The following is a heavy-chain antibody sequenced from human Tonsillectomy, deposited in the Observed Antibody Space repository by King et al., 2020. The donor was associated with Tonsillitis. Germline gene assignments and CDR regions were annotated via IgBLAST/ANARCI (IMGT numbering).Heavy chain of an antibody. Sequence: VQLVESGGGVVQPGRSLRLSCAGSGFTFSSYGLHWVRQAPGKGLEWVAVISYDGSNKYYAAAVKGRFTISRDNSKNTLYLQMNSLMAEDTAVYYCAKEENGGNFFDYWGQGTLVTVSS. J-gene: IGHJ4*02. CDR1: GFTFSSYG. V-gene: IGHV3-30*18. CDR2: ISYDGSNK. D-gene: IGHD4-23*01. CDR3: AKEENGGNFFDY.